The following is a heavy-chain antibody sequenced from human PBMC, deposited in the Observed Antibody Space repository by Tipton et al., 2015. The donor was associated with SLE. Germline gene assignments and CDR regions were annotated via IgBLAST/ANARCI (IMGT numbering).Heavy chain of an antibody. CDR3: ARDRYCGGGSCFDWFFDL. J-gene: IGHJ2*01. CDR2: VWSTGST. CDR1: GDSIITGDYA. D-gene: IGHD2-15*01. V-gene: IGHV4-61*02. Sequence: TLSLTCTVSGDSIITGDYAWSWFRQPAGKGLEWIGRVWSTGSTNYNPSLKSRVTMSVDTSENQFSLKLTSVTAADTAVYYCARDRYCGGGSCFDWFFDLWGRGTLVTVSS.